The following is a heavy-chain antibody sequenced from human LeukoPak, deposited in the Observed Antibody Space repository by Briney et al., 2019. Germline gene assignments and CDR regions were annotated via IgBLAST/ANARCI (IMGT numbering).Heavy chain of an antibody. CDR3: ARDRDYYDSSGYYY. Sequence: ASVKVSCKASGYTFTSYPMHWVRQAPGQRLAWMGWINAGNGNTKYSQNFQGRVTITRDTSASTAYMELSSLRSEDTAVYYCARDRDYYDSSGYYYWGQGTLVTVSS. V-gene: IGHV1-3*01. CDR1: GYTFTSYP. CDR2: INAGNGNT. J-gene: IGHJ4*02. D-gene: IGHD3-22*01.